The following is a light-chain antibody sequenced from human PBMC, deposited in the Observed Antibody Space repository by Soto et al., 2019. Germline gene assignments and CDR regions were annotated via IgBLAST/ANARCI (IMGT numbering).Light chain of an antibody. CDR1: DSNIGNNS. J-gene: IGLJ2*01. V-gene: IGLV1-51*01. Sequence: QSVLTQPPSVSAAPGQKVTISCSGSDSNIGNNSVSWYQQLPGTAPKFLIYDNSERPSGIPDRFSASKSGTSATLGITGLQTWDEADYYCGSWDSALSVVLFGGGTKLTVL. CDR3: GSWDSALSVVL. CDR2: DNS.